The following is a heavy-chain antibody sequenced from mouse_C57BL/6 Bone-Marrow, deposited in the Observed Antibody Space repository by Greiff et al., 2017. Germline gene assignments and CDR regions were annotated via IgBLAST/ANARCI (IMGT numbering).Heavy chain of an antibody. CDR2: IIPGSGGT. V-gene: IGHV1-54*01. CDR1: GYAFTNYL. CDR3: ARAALTVFDY. D-gene: IGHD4-1*01. J-gene: IGHJ2*01. Sequence: QVQLQQSGAELVRPGTSVKVSCKASGYAFTNYLIEWVKQRPGQGLEWIGVIIPGSGGTNYNEKFKGKATLTADKSSSTAYMQLSSLTSEDSAVYFCARAALTVFDYWGQGTTLTVSS.